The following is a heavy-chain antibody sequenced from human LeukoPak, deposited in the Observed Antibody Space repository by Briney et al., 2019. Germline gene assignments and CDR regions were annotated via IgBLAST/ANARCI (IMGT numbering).Heavy chain of an antibody. D-gene: IGHD3-10*01. CDR1: GFTFSSHG. V-gene: IGHV3-23*01. Sequence: HPGETLRLSCAASGFTFSSHGMNWVRQAPGKGLEWVSAISGSGGSTYYADSVKGRFTISRDNSKNTLYLQMNSLRAEDTAVYYCAKDLVTGSLDYWGQGTLVAVSS. CDR3: AKDLVTGSLDY. CDR2: ISGSGGST. J-gene: IGHJ4*02.